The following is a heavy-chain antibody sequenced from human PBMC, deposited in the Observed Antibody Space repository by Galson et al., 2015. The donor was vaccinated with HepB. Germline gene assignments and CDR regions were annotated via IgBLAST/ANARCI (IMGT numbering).Heavy chain of an antibody. Sequence: CAISGDSVSSNSAGWNWIRRSPSRGLEWLGRTYYRSKWSTDYAISVKSRLTVKPDTSKNQFSLLLNSVTPEDTAVYYCARADDTGAFDIWGQGTMVTVSS. CDR1: GDSVSSNSAG. D-gene: IGHD3-10*01. J-gene: IGHJ3*02. V-gene: IGHV6-1*01. CDR3: ARADDTGAFDI. CDR2: TYYRSKWST.